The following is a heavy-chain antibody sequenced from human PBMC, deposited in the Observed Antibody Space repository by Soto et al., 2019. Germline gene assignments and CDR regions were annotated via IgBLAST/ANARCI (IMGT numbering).Heavy chain of an antibody. CDR3: AREGINNYDEYYFDS. J-gene: IGHJ4*02. D-gene: IGHD4-17*01. Sequence: GGSLRLSCAASGFTFSTYSMNWVRQAPGKGLEWVSSISGSGNYTHYADFLRGRFTISRDNAKTSLYLQMNSLRAEDTAVYYCAREGINNYDEYYFDSWGQGTVVTVS. V-gene: IGHV3-21*01. CDR2: ISGSGNYT. CDR1: GFTFSTYS.